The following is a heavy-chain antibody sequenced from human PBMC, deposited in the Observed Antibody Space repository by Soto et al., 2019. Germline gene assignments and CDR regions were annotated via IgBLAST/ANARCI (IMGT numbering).Heavy chain of an antibody. J-gene: IGHJ3*02. Sequence: SETLSLTCTVSGGSISSYYWSWIRQPPGKGLEWIGYIYYSGSTNYNPSLKSRVTISVDTSKNQFSLKLSSVTAADTAVYYCARDLTLGDIVATTLVFDIWGQGTMVTVSS. CDR1: GGSISSYY. CDR3: ARDLTLGDIVATTLVFDI. D-gene: IGHD5-12*01. V-gene: IGHV4-59*01. CDR2: IYYSGST.